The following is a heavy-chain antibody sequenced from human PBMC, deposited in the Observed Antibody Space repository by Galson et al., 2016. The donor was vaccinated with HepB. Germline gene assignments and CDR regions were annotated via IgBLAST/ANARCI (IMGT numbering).Heavy chain of an antibody. CDR1: GGSISSSSFY. D-gene: IGHD1-26*01. Sequence: SETLSLTCTVYGGSISSSSFYWGWIRQPPGKGLEWIGSVYHSGNTYYNPSLKSRVTISVDTAKNQFSLKLSSMTAADTAVYFCARPLVGSPFLYWGQGTLVTVS. V-gene: IGHV4-39*01. J-gene: IGHJ4*02. CDR2: VYHSGNT. CDR3: ARPLVGSPFLY.